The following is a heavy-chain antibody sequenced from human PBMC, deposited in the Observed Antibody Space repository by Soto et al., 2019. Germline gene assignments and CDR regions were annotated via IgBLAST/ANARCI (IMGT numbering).Heavy chain of an antibody. D-gene: IGHD4-17*01. J-gene: IGHJ5*02. Sequence: PGGSLRLSCAASGFTFSNAWMNWVRQAPGKGLEWVGCIKSKTDGGTTDYAAPVKGRFTISRDDSKNTLYLQMNSLKTEDTAVYYCTTLKRLRAQPWGQGTLVTVSS. V-gene: IGHV3-15*07. CDR1: GFTFSNAW. CDR2: IKSKTDGGTT. CDR3: TTLKRLRAQP.